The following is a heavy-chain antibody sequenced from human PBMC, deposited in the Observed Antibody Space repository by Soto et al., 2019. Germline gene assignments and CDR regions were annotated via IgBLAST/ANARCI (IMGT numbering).Heavy chain of an antibody. J-gene: IGHJ4*02. D-gene: IGHD3-22*01. CDR3: ARLGGYYVFDN. CDR1: GGSISSSSYY. V-gene: IGHV4-39*07. Sequence: SETLSLTCTVSGGSISSSSYYWGWIRQPPGKGLEWVGCIYYTGSTYYNPSLKSRVTISVDTSKNQVSLKLSSVTAADTAVYYCARLGGYYVFDNWGQGTLVTVSS. CDR2: IYYTGST.